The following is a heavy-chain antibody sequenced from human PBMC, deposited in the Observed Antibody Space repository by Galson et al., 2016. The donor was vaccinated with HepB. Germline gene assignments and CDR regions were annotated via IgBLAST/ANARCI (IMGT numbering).Heavy chain of an antibody. J-gene: IGHJ4*02. CDR2: IVGVGTTT. Sequence: SLRLSCAASGFTFDNYAMNWVRQAPGKGLEWVSGIVGVGTTTFYADFVKGRLTVSRDNSQNMLYLQINNLRAEDTAVYYCVRQGGYTGNFPLDSLGQGTLVTVSS. CDR1: GFTFDNYA. D-gene: IGHD1-26*01. CDR3: VRQGGYTGNFPLDS. V-gene: IGHV3-23*01.